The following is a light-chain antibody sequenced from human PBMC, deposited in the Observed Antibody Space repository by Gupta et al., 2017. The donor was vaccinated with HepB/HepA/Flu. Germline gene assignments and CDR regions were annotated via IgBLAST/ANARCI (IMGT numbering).Light chain of an antibody. V-gene: IGKV1-39*01. CDR1: QSIDNY. Sequence: DIQMTQSPSSLSASVGDRVTITCRASQSIDNYLNWYQQKPGKAPKLLIYAASSLQSGVPSRFSGSGSGTDFTLTISRLQPEDFANYFCQQSDNSPHTFGQGTKLDIK. J-gene: IGKJ2*01. CDR3: QQSDNSPHT. CDR2: AAS.